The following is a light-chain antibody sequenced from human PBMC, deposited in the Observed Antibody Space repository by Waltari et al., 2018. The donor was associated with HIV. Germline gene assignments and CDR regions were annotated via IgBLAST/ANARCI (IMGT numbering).Light chain of an antibody. Sequence: SYELTQPPSVSVSPGQTASISCPGDKLGDKYASWYQQRPGQSPIVVIHKDTKRPSGIPERFSGANSGNTATLTVSGTQAMDEADYYCQAWDSNTVVFGGGTKLTVL. J-gene: IGLJ2*01. V-gene: IGLV3-1*01. CDR3: QAWDSNTVV. CDR2: KDT. CDR1: KLGDKY.